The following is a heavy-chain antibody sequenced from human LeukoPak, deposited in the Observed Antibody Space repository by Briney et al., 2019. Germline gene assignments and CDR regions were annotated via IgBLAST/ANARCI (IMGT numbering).Heavy chain of an antibody. D-gene: IGHD2-21*02. J-gene: IGHJ3*01. V-gene: IGHV3-23*01. Sequence: PGGSLRLSCAASGFSFSTYAMSWVRQAPGKGLEWVSGISGSATNTYYADYAKGRFTISRDNSKNTLSLQMNSLRAEDTAVYFCARGGVVMTTVHRSFDVWGQGTMVTVSS. CDR3: ARGGVVMTTVHRSFDV. CDR2: ISGSATNT. CDR1: GFSFSTYA.